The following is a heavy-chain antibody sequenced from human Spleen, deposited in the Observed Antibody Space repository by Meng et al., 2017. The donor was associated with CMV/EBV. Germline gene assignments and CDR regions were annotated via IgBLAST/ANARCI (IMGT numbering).Heavy chain of an antibody. CDR2: TYYRSKCYN. CDR1: GDRVSSISAA. D-gene: IGHD3-22*01. CDR3: ARDAYYYDSMPFDY. V-gene: IGHV6-1*01. Sequence: VRVQTAGAGLVKPSQTPSLTCAISGDRVSSISAAWNWIRQSRPRGLWCVGRTYYRSKCYNDYAVSVKSRITINPDTSKYQFSLQLNSVTPEDTSVDYCARDAYYYDSMPFDYWGQGTLVTVSS. J-gene: IGHJ4*02.